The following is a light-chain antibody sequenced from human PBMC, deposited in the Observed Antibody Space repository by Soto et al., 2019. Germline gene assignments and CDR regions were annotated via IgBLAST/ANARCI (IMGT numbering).Light chain of an antibody. CDR2: GAS. CDR1: QSVSSSY. V-gene: IGKV3-20*01. J-gene: IGKJ1*01. Sequence: EIVLTQSPGTLSLCPGERATLSCRASQSVSSSYLAWYQQKPGQAPRLLIDGASSRATGIPDRFSGSASGTDFTLPISRLEPEDFAVYYCQQYGKLPRTFGQGTKGEGK. CDR3: QQYGKLPRT.